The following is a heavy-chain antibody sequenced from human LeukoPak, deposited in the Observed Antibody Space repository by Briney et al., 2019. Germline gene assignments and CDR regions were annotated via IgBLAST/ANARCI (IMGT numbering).Heavy chain of an antibody. J-gene: IGHJ6*02. D-gene: IGHD1-26*01. CDR2: TYYRSKWYN. V-gene: IGHV6-1*01. Sequence: SQTLSLTCAISRDSVSSNSATGNWIRQSPSRGLEWLGWTYYRSKWYNDYAVSVKSRITLNPDTSKNHFSLQLNSVTPEDTAVYYCARQGAERGSIHVWGQGTTVTISS. CDR1: RDSVSSNSAT. CDR3: ARQGAERGSIHV.